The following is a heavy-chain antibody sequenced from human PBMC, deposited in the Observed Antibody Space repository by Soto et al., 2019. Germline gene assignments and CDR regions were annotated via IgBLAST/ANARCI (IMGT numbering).Heavy chain of an antibody. Sequence: SETLSLTCTVSGGSIIRYYWSWIRQPPGKGPEWIGYIYYSGSTNYNPSLKSRVTISVDTSKNQFSLKLSSVTAADTAVYYCARGSSGWYLDYWGQGTLVTVSS. CDR1: GGSIIRYY. D-gene: IGHD6-19*01. CDR3: ARGSSGWYLDY. V-gene: IGHV4-59*01. CDR2: IYYSGST. J-gene: IGHJ4*02.